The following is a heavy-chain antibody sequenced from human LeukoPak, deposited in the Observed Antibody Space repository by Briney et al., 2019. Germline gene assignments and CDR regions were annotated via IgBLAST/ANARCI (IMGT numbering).Heavy chain of an antibody. Sequence: GGSLRLSCAASGFTFSSYSMNWVRQAPGKGLEWVSSISSSSSYIYYADSVKGRFTISRDNAKNSLYLQMNSLRAEDTAVYYCASWIVGATFAFDIWGQGTMVTVSS. CDR1: GFTFSSYS. D-gene: IGHD1-26*01. V-gene: IGHV3-21*01. CDR3: ASWIVGATFAFDI. CDR2: ISSSSSYI. J-gene: IGHJ3*02.